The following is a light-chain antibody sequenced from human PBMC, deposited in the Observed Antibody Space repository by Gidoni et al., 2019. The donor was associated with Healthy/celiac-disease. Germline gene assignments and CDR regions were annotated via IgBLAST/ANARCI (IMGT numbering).Light chain of an antibody. CDR2: DAS. CDR3: QQYNSYPWT. V-gene: IGKV1-5*01. CDR1: QSISSW. J-gene: IGKJ1*01. Sequence: DIQMTQSPSTLSASVGDRVTITGRASQSISSWLAWYQQKPGKAPKLLIYDASSLESGVPSRFSGSGSGTEFTLTISSLQPDDFATYYCQQYNSYPWTFXQXTKVEIK.